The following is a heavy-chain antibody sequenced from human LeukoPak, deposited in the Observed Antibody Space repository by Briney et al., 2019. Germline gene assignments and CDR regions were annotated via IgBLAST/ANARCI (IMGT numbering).Heavy chain of an antibody. V-gene: IGHV3-21*01. Sequence: GGSLRLSCAASGFTFNSYSMNWVRQAPGKGLEWVSSISSSSSYIYYADSVKGRFTISRDNAKNSLYLQMNSLRAEDTAVYYCARGRTTVTTDVGYWGQGTLVTVSS. D-gene: IGHD4-17*01. J-gene: IGHJ4*02. CDR2: ISSSSSYI. CDR1: GFTFNSYS. CDR3: ARGRTTVTTDVGY.